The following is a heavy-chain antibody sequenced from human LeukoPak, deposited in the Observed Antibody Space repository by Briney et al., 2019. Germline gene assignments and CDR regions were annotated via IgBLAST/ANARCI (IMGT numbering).Heavy chain of an antibody. Sequence: ETSLRLSCVASGFIFSRYDMHWVRQAPGKGLEWVALIWHDGSKTHYADSVKGRFTISRDDSKSTLYVQMNSLRVEDTAVYYCATAPATVTSHFDYWGQGALVTVSS. J-gene: IGHJ4*02. CDR1: GFIFSRYD. CDR3: ATAPATVTSHFDY. D-gene: IGHD4-17*01. V-gene: IGHV3-33*01. CDR2: IWHDGSKT.